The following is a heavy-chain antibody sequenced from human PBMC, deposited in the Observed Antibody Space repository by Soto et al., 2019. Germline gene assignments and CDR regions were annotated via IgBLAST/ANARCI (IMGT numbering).Heavy chain of an antibody. D-gene: IGHD3-16*02. V-gene: IGHV3-9*01. CDR2: ISWNSGSI. CDR3: AKGIMITFGGVIALDAFDI. Sequence: PGGSLRLSCAASGFTFDDYAMHWVRQAPGKGLEWVSGISWNSGSIGYADYVKGRFTISRDNAKNSLYLQMNSLRAEDTALYYCAKGIMITFGGVIALDAFDIWGQGTMVTVSS. J-gene: IGHJ3*02. CDR1: GFTFDDYA.